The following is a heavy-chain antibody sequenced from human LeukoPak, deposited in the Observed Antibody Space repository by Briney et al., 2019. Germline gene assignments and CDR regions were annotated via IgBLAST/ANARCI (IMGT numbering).Heavy chain of an antibody. V-gene: IGHV4-59*01. D-gene: IGHD5-12*01. CDR1: GCSISSYY. Sequence: PSETLSLTCTVSGCSISSYYWSWIRQPPGKGLEWIGYISYIWFTNYNPSLASRVTISVDTSKNQFSLMLSSVTAADTAVYYFSRGVATVPFGPWGQGTLVTVSS. CDR3: SRGVATVPFGP. J-gene: IGHJ5*02. CDR2: ISYIWFT.